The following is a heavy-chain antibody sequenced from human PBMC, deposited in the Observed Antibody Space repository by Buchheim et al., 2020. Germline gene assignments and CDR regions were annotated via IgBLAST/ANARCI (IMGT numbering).Heavy chain of an antibody. CDR1: GGSISSYY. D-gene: IGHD6-19*01. CDR2: IYYSGST. J-gene: IGHJ5*02. Sequence: QVQLQESGPGLVKPSETLSLTCTVSGGSISSYYWSWIRQPPGKGLEWIGYIYYSGSTNYNPSLKSRVTISVDTSKNQFSLKLSSVTAADTAVYYCARTHYSSGWIRKGYNWFDPWGQGTL. V-gene: IGHV4-59*01. CDR3: ARTHYSSGWIRKGYNWFDP.